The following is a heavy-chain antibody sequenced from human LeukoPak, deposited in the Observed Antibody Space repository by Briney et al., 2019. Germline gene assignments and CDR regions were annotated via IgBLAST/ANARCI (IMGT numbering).Heavy chain of an antibody. CDR2: MNPNSGNT. J-gene: IGHJ3*02. V-gene: IGHV1-8*01. CDR3: ARVSAFGGVIVLVRDAFDI. Sequence: ASVKVSCKASGYTFTIYDINWVRQATGQGLEWMGWMNPNSGNTGYAQKFQGRVTMTRNTSISTAYMELSSLRSEDTAVYYCARVSAFGGVIVLVRDAFDIWGQGTMVTVSS. D-gene: IGHD3-16*02. CDR1: GYTFTIYD.